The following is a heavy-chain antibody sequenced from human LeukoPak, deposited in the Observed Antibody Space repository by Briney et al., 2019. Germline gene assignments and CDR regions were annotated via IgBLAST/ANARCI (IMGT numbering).Heavy chain of an antibody. D-gene: IGHD6-6*01. CDR3: ASYSTSSAGAY. J-gene: IGHJ4*02. V-gene: IGHV3-21*01. Sequence: GGSLRLSCAASGFTFSSYSMNWVRQAPGKGLEWVSSISSSSSYIYYADSVKGRFTISRDNSKNTLYLQMNSLRAEDTAVYYCASYSTSSAGAYWGQGTLVTVSS. CDR2: ISSSSSYI. CDR1: GFTFSSYS.